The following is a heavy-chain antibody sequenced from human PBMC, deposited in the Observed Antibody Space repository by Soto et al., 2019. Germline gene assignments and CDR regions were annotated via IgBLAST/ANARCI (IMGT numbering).Heavy chain of an antibody. Sequence: ASVKVSCKASGYTFTGYYMHWVRQAPGQGLEWMGWINPNSGGTNYAQKFQGWVTMTRDTSISTAYMELSRLRSDDTAVYYCARGLYSGSYDYYYYGMDAWGQGTTVTSP. CDR3: ARGLYSGSYDYYYYGMDA. D-gene: IGHD1-26*01. J-gene: IGHJ6*02. CDR2: INPNSGGT. V-gene: IGHV1-2*04. CDR1: GYTFTGYY.